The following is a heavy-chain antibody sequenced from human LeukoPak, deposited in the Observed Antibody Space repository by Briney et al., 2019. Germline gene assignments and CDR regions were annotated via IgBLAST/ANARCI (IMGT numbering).Heavy chain of an antibody. Sequence: SETLSLTCTVSGGSISSSSYYWGWIRQPPGKGLEWIGSIYYSGSTYYNPSLKSRVTISVDTSKNQFSLKLSSVTAADTAVYYCARDRRETITMIVVVTDAFDIWGQGTMVTVSS. CDR1: GGSISSSSYY. J-gene: IGHJ3*02. CDR2: IYYSGST. CDR3: ARDRRETITMIVVVTDAFDI. V-gene: IGHV4-39*07. D-gene: IGHD3-22*01.